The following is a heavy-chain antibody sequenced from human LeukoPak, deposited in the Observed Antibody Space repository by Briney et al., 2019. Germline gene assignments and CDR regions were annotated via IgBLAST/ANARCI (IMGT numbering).Heavy chain of an antibody. J-gene: IGHJ1*01. Sequence: SQTLSLTCAISGDSVSSNSAAWRWIRQSPSRGLEWLGRTYYRSKWYNDYAVSVKSRITINPDTSKNQFSLQLNSVTPEDTAVYYCASTPPYNYDTSGYYSEYFQHWGQGTLVTVSS. D-gene: IGHD3-22*01. V-gene: IGHV6-1*01. CDR1: GDSVSSNSAA. CDR3: ASTPPYNYDTSGYYSEYFQH. CDR2: TYYRSKWYN.